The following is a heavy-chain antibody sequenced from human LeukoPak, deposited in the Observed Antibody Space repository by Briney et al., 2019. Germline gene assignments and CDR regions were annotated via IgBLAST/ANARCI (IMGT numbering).Heavy chain of an antibody. CDR3: ASLGY. J-gene: IGHJ4*02. CDR2: IKQDGSEK. D-gene: IGHD3-16*01. Sequence: PGGSPRLSCAASGFTFRNFWMSWVRQAPGKGLEWLANIKQDGSEKYYVDSVKGRFTISRDNAKNSLYLQMNSLRAEDTALYYCASLGYWGQGTLVTVSS. CDR1: GFTFRNFW. V-gene: IGHV3-7*01.